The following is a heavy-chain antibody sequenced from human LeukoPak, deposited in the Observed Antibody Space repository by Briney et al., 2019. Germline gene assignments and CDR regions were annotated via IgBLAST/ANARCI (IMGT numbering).Heavy chain of an antibody. D-gene: IGHD3-22*01. J-gene: IGHJ4*02. CDR2: IYSGGST. Sequence: QPGGSLRLSCAASGFTVSSNYMSWVRRAPGKGLEWVSVIYSGGSTYYADSVKGRFTISRDNSKNTLYLQMNSLRAEDTAVYYCARGGPDSSDYSSLFDYWGRGILVTVSS. CDR3: ARGGPDSSDYSSLFDY. V-gene: IGHV3-66*01. CDR1: GFTVSSNY.